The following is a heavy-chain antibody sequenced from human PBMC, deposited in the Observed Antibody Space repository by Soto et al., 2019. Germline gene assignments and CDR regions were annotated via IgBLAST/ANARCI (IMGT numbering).Heavy chain of an antibody. CDR3: ARGDYGTGGYPFPYFDY. CDR2: INPDSGAT. D-gene: IGHD2-8*02. V-gene: IGHV1-2*02. J-gene: IGHJ4*02. Sequence: HEHLVQSGAEVKRPGASLKVSCKASGYSFTGYYIHWVRQAPGQGLEWMGWINPDSGATNYAQNFQGRVTLTSDTSISTASMDLTSLTSVDTAVYYCARGDYGTGGYPFPYFDYWGQGTLVIVSP. CDR1: GYSFTGYY.